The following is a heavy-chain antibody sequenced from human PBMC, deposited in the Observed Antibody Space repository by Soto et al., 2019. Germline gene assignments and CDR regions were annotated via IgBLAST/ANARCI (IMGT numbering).Heavy chain of an antibody. CDR1: GFTFSSYA. J-gene: IGHJ6*02. D-gene: IGHD2-2*01. Sequence: LRLSCAASGFTFSSYAMHWVRQAPGKGLEWVAVISYDGSNKYYADSVKGRFTISRDNAKNTLYLQMNSLRAEDTAVYYCAKDFRYCSSTSGPYYYYGMDVWGQGTTVTVSS. CDR2: ISYDGSNK. CDR3: AKDFRYCSSTSGPYYYYGMDV. V-gene: IGHV3-30*14.